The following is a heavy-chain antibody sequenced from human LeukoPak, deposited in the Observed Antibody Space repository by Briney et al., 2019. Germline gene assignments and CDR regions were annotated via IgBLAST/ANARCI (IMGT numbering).Heavy chain of an antibody. CDR1: GYRFTNYW. CDR3: ARRSTSKGYGGNSGGELNY. CDR2: IYPTDSDT. V-gene: IGHV5-51*01. Sequence: GESLKISCQASGYRFTNYWIGWVRQMPGKGLEWMGIIYPTDSDTRYSPSFQGQVTISADKSISTAYLQWSSLKASDTAMYYCARRSTSKGYGGNSGGELNYWGQGTLVTVSS. J-gene: IGHJ4*02. D-gene: IGHD4-23*01.